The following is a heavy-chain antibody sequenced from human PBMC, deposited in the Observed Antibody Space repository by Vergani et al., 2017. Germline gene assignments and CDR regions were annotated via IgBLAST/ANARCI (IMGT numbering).Heavy chain of an antibody. J-gene: IGHJ6*03. D-gene: IGHD3-3*01. Sequence: QVQLVQSGAEVKKPGSSVKVSCKASGGTFSSYTISWVRQAPGQGLEWMGRIIPILGIANYAQKFQGRVTITADKSTSTAYMELSSLRSEDTAVYYCARTAQFGVVTRWYYMDVWGKGTTVTVSS. CDR1: GGTFSSYT. CDR2: IIPILGIA. V-gene: IGHV1-69*02. CDR3: ARTAQFGVVTRWYYMDV.